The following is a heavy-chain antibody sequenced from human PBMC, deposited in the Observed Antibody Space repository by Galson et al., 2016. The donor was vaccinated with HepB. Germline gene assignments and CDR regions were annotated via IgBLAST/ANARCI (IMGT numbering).Heavy chain of an antibody. D-gene: IGHD1-14*01. CDR1: GFTFTSYP. V-gene: IGHV3-30*04. J-gene: IGHJ4*02. CDR3: ASGFCASISCPLGHY. Sequence: RLSCAASGFTFTSYPIHWVRQAPGKGLEWVGVTSFDGSRVYYAESVDGRFTISRDNSQNTVYLQMHNLKTEDTALYYRASGFCASISCPLGHYWGQGAQVTVSS. CDR2: TSFDGSRV.